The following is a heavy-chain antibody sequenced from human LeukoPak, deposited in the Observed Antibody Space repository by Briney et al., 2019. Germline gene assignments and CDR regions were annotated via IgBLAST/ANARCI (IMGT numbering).Heavy chain of an antibody. Sequence: SQTLSLTCAISGDSVSSNSVTWNWIRQSPSRGFEWLGRTYYRSTWYNDYAVSVRGRITVNPDTSKNQFSLHLNSVTPEDTAVYYCARRLTQYDCFDPWGQGILVTVSS. CDR3: ARRLTQYDCFDP. J-gene: IGHJ5*02. CDR2: TYYRSTWYN. D-gene: IGHD2-2*01. V-gene: IGHV6-1*01. CDR1: GDSVSSNSVT.